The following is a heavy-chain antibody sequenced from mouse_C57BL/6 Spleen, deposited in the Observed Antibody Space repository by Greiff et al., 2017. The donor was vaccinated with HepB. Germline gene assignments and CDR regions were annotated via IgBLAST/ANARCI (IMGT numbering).Heavy chain of an antibody. CDR2: INYDGSST. CDR3: ARDRYYYGSSYPFDY. D-gene: IGHD1-1*01. CDR1: GFTLSDYY. Sequence: EVKLVESEGGLVQPGSSMKLSCTASGFTLSDYYMAWVRQVPEKGLEWVANINYDGSSTYYLDSLKSRFIISRDNAKNILYLQMSSLKSEDTATYYCARDRYYYGSSYPFDYWGQGTTLTVSS. V-gene: IGHV5-16*01. J-gene: IGHJ2*01.